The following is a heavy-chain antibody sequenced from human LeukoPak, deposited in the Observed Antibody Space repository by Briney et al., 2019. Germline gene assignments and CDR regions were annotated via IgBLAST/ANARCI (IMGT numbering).Heavy chain of an antibody. D-gene: IGHD4-11*01. CDR3: ARQAYSIEFDY. J-gene: IGHJ4*02. V-gene: IGHV3-7*01. CDR1: DFTFSSYW. Sequence: GGSLRLSCAASDFTFSSYWMSWVRQAAGKGREWVANINQDGNDKYYVDSVKGRFTISRDNAENSLYLQMNSLRADDTAVYCARQAYSIEFDYWGQGTLVTVSS. CDR2: INQDGNDK.